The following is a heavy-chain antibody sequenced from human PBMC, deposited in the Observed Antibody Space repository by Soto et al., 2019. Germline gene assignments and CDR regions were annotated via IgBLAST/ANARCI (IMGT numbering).Heavy chain of an antibody. J-gene: IGHJ6*02. CDR3: ARVKTVDYYGMGV. CDR2: IHSSGST. Sequence: TSETLSLTCTVSGGSMSSYYWSWIRQPAGKGLEWIGRIHSSGSTNYNPSLKSRVTMSVDTSNNQFSLKLTSVTAADSAVYFCARVKTVDYYGMGVWGQGTTVTVSS. D-gene: IGHD1-1*01. V-gene: IGHV4-4*07. CDR1: GGSMSSYY.